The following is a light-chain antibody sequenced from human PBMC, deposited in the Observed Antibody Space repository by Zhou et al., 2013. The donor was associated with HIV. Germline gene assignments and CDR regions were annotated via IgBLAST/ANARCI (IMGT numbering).Light chain of an antibody. J-gene: IGKJ1*01. CDR1: QSISNW. Sequence: DIQMTQSPSTLSASVGDRVTIACRASQSISNWLAWYQKRPGKAPKLLIYKASSLESGVPSRFSGGGSGTEFTLTISSLQPDDFATYYCQHYDASSGKFGPGTKVEVK. CDR3: QHYDASSGK. CDR2: KAS. V-gene: IGKV1-5*03.